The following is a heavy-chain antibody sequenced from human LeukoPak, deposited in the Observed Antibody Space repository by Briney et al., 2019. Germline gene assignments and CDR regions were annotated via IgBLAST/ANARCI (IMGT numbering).Heavy chain of an antibody. D-gene: IGHD6-13*01. J-gene: IGHJ4*02. Sequence: GGSLRLSCAASGFTFSSYAMHWVRQAPGKGLEWVAVISYDGSNKYYADSVKGRFTISRDNSKNTLYLQMNSLRAEDTAVYYCATSIAAAGNPRGYWGQGTLVTVSS. CDR2: ISYDGSNK. CDR3: ATSIAAAGNPRGY. CDR1: GFTFSSYA. V-gene: IGHV3-30-3*01.